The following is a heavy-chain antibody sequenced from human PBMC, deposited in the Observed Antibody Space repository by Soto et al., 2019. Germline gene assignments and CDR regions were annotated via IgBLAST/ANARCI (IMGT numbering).Heavy chain of an antibody. Sequence: ASVKVSCKASGYTFTGYYMHWVRQAPGQGLEWMGWINPNSGGTNYAQKFQGWVTMTRDTSISTAYMELSRLRSDDTAVHYCARGGVLGGDYYYGMDVWGQGTTVTVSS. J-gene: IGHJ6*02. V-gene: IGHV1-2*04. CDR3: ARGGVLGGDYYYGMDV. D-gene: IGHD2-21*01. CDR2: INPNSGGT. CDR1: GYTFTGYY.